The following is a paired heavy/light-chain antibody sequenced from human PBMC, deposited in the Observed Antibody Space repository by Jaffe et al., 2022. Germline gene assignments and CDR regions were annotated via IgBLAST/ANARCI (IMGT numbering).Light chain of an antibody. Sequence: DIQMTQSPSSLSASVGDRVTITCRASQSISSYLNWYQQKPGKAPKLLIYAASSLQSGVPSRFSGSGSGTDFTLTISSLQPEDFATYYCQQSYSTPLLTFGGGTKVEIK. CDR2: AAS. V-gene: IGKV1-39*01. CDR1: QSISSY. CDR3: QQSYSTPLLT. J-gene: IGKJ4*01.
Heavy chain of an antibody. J-gene: IGHJ4*02. V-gene: IGHV3-11*01. Sequence: QVQLVESGGGLVKPGGSLRLSCAASGFTFSDYYMSWIRQAPGKGLEWVSYISSSGSTIYYADSVKGRFTISRDNAKNSLYLQMNSLRAEDTAVYYCARDRKLAGTTLNDYWGQGTLVTVSS. D-gene: IGHD1-7*01. CDR2: ISSSGSTI. CDR3: ARDRKLAGTTLNDY. CDR1: GFTFSDYY.